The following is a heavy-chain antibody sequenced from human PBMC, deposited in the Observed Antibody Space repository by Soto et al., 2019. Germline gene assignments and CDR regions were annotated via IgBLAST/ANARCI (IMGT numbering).Heavy chain of an antibody. V-gene: IGHV4-39*01. CDR3: ARHGGQWLRYYFDY. D-gene: IGHD6-19*01. CDR2: IYYSGTT. CDR1: GGSLCTRSSY. J-gene: IGHJ4*02. Sequence: SGALSLPCPVSGGSLCTRSSYRGRVRPPPGKGLEWIGTIYYSGTTYDNPSLKSRVTISVDTSKNQFSLKLSSVTAADTAVYYCARHGGQWLRYYFDYWGQGPLVTVSS.